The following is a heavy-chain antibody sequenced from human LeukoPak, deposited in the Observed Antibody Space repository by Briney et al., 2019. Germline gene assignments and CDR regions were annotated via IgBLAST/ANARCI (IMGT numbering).Heavy chain of an antibody. Sequence: GGSLRLSCAASGFTFSSYAMHWVRQAPGKGLEYVSAISSNGGSTYYANSVKGRFTISRDNSKNTLYLQMGSLRAEDMAVYYCARGISSGRWYWYFDLWGRGTLVTVSS. CDR2: ISSNGGST. CDR3: ARGISSGRWYWYFDL. V-gene: IGHV3-64*01. J-gene: IGHJ2*01. D-gene: IGHD6-19*01. CDR1: GFTFSSYA.